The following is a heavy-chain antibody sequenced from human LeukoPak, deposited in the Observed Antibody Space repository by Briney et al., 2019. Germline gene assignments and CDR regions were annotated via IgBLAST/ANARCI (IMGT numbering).Heavy chain of an antibody. CDR3: ARDMNYDFWSGYGWFDP. J-gene: IGHJ5*02. Sequence: SETLSLTCTVSGGSISSYYWSWIRQPPGKGLEWIGYIYYSGSTNYNPSLKSRVTISVDTSKNQFSLKLGSVTAADTAVYYCARDMNYDFWSGYGWFDPWGQGTLVTVSS. CDR1: GGSISSYY. V-gene: IGHV4-59*01. CDR2: IYYSGST. D-gene: IGHD3-3*01.